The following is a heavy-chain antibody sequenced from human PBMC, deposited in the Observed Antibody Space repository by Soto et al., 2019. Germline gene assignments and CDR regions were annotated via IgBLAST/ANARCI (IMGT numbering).Heavy chain of an antibody. CDR3: ARDLVAVAAYYYYGMDV. CDR2: IWYDGSNK. J-gene: IGHJ6*02. D-gene: IGHD6-19*01. Sequence: QVQLVESGGGVVQPGRSLRLSCAASGFTFSSYGMHWVRQAPGKGLEWVAVIWYDGSNKYYADSVKGRFTISRDNSKNTLYLQMSSLRAEDTAVYYCARDLVAVAAYYYYGMDVWGQGTTVTVSS. V-gene: IGHV3-33*01. CDR1: GFTFSSYG.